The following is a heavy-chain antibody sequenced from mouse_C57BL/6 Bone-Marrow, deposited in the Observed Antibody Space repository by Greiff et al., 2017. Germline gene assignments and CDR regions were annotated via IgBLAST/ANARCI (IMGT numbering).Heavy chain of an antibody. D-gene: IGHD2-3*01. J-gene: IGHJ3*01. Sequence: EVKLQQSGAELVRPGASVKLSCTASGFNIKDDYMHWVKQRPEQGLEWIGWIDPENGDTAYASKFQGKATITADTSSNTAYLQLSSLTSEDTAVYYCTTVYDGYFGTYWGQGTLVTVSA. CDR2: IDPENGDT. CDR3: TTVYDGYFGTY. V-gene: IGHV14-4*01. CDR1: GFNIKDDY.